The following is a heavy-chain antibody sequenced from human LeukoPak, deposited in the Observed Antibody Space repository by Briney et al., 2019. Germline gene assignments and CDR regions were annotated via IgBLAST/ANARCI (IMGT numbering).Heavy chain of an antibody. J-gene: IGHJ4*02. CDR3: ARDGGSGWYGDVDY. D-gene: IGHD6-19*01. V-gene: IGHV3-30-3*01. CDR2: ISYDGSNK. CDR1: GFTFSSYA. Sequence: GGSLRLSCAASGFTFSSYAMHWVRQAPGKGLEWVAVISYDGSNKYYADSVKGRFTISRDNSKNTLYLQMNSLRAEDTAVYYCARDGGSGWYGDVDYWGQGTLVTASS.